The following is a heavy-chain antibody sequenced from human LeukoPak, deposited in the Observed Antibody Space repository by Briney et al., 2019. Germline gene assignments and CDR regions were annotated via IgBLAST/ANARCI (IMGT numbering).Heavy chain of an antibody. CDR2: ISSSSSYI. J-gene: IGHJ4*02. D-gene: IGHD6-13*01. V-gene: IGHV3-21*01. CDR1: GFTFSSYS. Sequence: GGSLRLSCAASGFTFSSYSMSWVRQAPGKGLEWVSSISSSSSYIYYADSVKGRFTISRDNAKNSLYLQMNSLRAEDTAVYYCARGQQQLVSNFDYWGQGTLVTVSS. CDR3: ARGQQQLVSNFDY.